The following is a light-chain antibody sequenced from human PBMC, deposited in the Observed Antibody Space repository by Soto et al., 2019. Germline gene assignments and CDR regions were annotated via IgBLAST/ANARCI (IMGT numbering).Light chain of an antibody. CDR1: QSISNH. CDR2: AAS. V-gene: IGKV1-39*01. J-gene: IGKJ2*01. CDR3: QQSYNSHT. Sequence: DIPMTQSPSSLSASVGDRVTITCRASQSISNHLNWYQQKPGKAPKLLIYAASTLQSGVPSRFSGSGSETDFTLTITSLQPEDFATYYCQQSYNSHTFGHGNKLEIK.